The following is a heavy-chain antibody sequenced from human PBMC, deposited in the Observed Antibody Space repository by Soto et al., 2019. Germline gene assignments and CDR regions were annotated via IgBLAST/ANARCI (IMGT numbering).Heavy chain of an antibody. CDR2: IDPSDSYT. Sequence: PGESLKISCKGSGYSFTSYWISWVRQMPGKGLEWMGRIDPSDSYTNYSPSFQGHVTISADKSISTAYLQWSSLKASDTAMYYCARHALGYSSSWYDYYGMDVWGQGTTVTVSS. CDR3: ARHALGYSSSWYDYYGMDV. V-gene: IGHV5-10-1*01. D-gene: IGHD6-13*01. J-gene: IGHJ6*02. CDR1: GYSFTSYW.